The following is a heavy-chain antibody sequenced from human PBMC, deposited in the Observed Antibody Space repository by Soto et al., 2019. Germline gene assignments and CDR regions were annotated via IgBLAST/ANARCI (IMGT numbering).Heavy chain of an antibody. D-gene: IGHD4-4*01. Sequence: SETLSLTCAVYGGSFSGYYWSWIRQPPGKGLEWIGEINHSGSTNYNPSLKSRVTISVDTSKNQFSLKLSSVTAADTAVYYCARVVRGSTVTLSRRYYYYYMDVWGKGTTVT. J-gene: IGHJ6*03. CDR2: INHSGST. V-gene: IGHV4-34*01. CDR3: ARVVRGSTVTLSRRYYYYYMDV. CDR1: GGSFSGYY.